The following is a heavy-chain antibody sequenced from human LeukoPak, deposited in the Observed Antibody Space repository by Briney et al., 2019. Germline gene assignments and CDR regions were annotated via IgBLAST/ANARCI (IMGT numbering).Heavy chain of an antibody. J-gene: IGHJ4*02. CDR1: GFTFSSYS. Sequence: GGSLRLSCAASGFTFSSYSMNWVRQAPGKGLEWVSSISSSSSYIYYADSVKGRFTISRDNAKNSLYLQMNSLRAEDTAVYYCARVGVRGVIYLDYWGQGTLVTVSS. V-gene: IGHV3-21*01. CDR3: ARVGVRGVIYLDY. D-gene: IGHD3-10*01. CDR2: ISSSSSYI.